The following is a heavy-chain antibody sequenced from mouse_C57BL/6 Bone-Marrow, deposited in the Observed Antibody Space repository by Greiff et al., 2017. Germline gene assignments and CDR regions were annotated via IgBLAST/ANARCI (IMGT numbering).Heavy chain of an antibody. CDR3: ARGTGYFDY. V-gene: IGHV1-76*01. D-gene: IGHD3-3*01. CDR1: GYTFTDYY. CDR2: IYPGSGNT. Sequence: VMLVESGAELVRPGASVKLSCKASGYTFTDYYINWVKQRPGQGLEWIARIYPGSGNTYYNEKFKGKATLTAEKSSSTAYMQLSSLTSEDSAVYFCARGTGYFDYWGQGTTLTVSS. J-gene: IGHJ2*01.